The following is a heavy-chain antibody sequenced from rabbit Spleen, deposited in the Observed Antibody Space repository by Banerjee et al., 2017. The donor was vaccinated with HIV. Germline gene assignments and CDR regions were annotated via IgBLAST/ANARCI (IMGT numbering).Heavy chain of an antibody. CDR3: ARDFGSGWGAFNL. V-gene: IGHV1S7*01. CDR1: RFSLNFYY. Sequence: QVKETGGGLVQPGGSLTLSCKASRFSLNFYYMTWVRQAPGKGLEWIAYIAPAFGITNYANSVKGRFTISSDNAQNTVDLQMNSLTAADTATYFCARDFGSGWGAFNLWGPGTLVTVS. CDR2: IAPAFGIT. J-gene: IGHJ4*01. D-gene: IGHD4-1*01.